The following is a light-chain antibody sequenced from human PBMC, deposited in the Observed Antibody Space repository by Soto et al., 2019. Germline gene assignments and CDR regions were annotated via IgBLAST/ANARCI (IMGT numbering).Light chain of an antibody. CDR3: QHSNYCPLP. CDR2: AAS. J-gene: IGKJ5*01. Sequence: DIQLTQSPSILSGSPEDRATISCMASQSVSSYLAWYQQKPGKPPTLLIYAASTWESGLPSRFSGSGSGTEFTLTISSLQPEDFAAYYCQHSNYCPLPFGLGTRLAIK. V-gene: IGKV1-9*01. CDR1: QSVSSY.